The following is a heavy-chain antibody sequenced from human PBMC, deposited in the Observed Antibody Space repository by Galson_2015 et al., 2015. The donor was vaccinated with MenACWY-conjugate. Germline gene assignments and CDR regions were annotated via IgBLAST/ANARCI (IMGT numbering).Heavy chain of an antibody. D-gene: IGHD4-23*01. CDR3: ARGNHQVNTALVAFDI. Sequence: SVKVSCKASGGTFSSYTISWVRQAPGQGLEWMGRIIPILGIANYAQKFQGRVTITADKSTSTAYMELSSLRSEDTAVYYCARGNHQVNTALVAFDIWGQGTMVTVSS. CDR2: IIPILGIA. V-gene: IGHV1-69*02. CDR1: GGTFSSYT. J-gene: IGHJ3*02.